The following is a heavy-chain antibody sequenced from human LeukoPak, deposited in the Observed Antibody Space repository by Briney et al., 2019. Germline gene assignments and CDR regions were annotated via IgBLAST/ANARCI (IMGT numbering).Heavy chain of an antibody. D-gene: IGHD3-22*01. CDR2: IKQDGSEK. V-gene: IGHV3-7*01. J-gene: IGHJ4*02. CDR3: ASDSHYYDSSGYFSY. CDR1: AFTFSNYW. Sequence: PGGSLRLSCAASAFTFSNYWMSWVRQAPGKGLEWVANIKQDGSEKYYVDSVKGRFTISRDNAKNSLYLQMNSLRAEDTALYYCASDSHYYDSSGYFSYWGQGTLVTVSS.